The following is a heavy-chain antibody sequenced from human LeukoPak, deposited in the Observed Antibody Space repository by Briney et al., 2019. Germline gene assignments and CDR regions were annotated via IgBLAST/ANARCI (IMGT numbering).Heavy chain of an antibody. J-gene: IGHJ4*02. D-gene: IGHD6-19*01. V-gene: IGHV3-23*01. CDR3: ATSGSGWYRFDY. CDR2: ISGSGATT. Sequence: PGGSLRLSCAASGFTFSSYAMSWVRQAPGKGLEWVSAISGSGATTYYADSVRGRFSISRDISKNTPYLQMNSLRVEDTAVYYCATSGSGWYRFDYWGQGTLVSVSS. CDR1: GFTFSSYA.